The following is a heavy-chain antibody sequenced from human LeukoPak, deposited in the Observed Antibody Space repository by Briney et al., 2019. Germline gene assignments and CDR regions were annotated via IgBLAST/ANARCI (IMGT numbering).Heavy chain of an antibody. D-gene: IGHD2-2*01. CDR1: GYTFTGCY. Sequence: ASVKVSCKASGYTFTGCYVHWVRQAPGQGLEWMGWISPNSGGTNYAQKFQGRVTMTRDTSISTAYMELSRLRSDDTAVYYCARLGFCSTTSCHEDDYWGQGTLVTVSS. V-gene: IGHV1-2*02. J-gene: IGHJ4*02. CDR2: ISPNSGGT. CDR3: ARLGFCSTTSCHEDDY.